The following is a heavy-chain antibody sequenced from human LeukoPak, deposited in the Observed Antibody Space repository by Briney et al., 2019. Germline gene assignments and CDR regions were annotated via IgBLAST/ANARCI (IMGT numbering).Heavy chain of an antibody. V-gene: IGHV4-59*03. CDR3: ATNTGSFFAWFDY. D-gene: IGHD1-26*01. Sequence: PSETLSLTCTVSGGSISSYYWSWIRQSPGKGLEWIGYIHHSGTAKNNPSLQSRVTMSIDTSKNQLSLKLTSVTAADSASYYCATNTGSFFAWFDYWGQGILVTVSS. J-gene: IGHJ4*02. CDR2: IHHSGTA. CDR1: GGSISSYY.